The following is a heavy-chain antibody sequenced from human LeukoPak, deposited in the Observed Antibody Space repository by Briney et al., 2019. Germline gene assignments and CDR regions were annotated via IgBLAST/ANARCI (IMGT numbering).Heavy chain of an antibody. D-gene: IGHD6-6*01. V-gene: IGHV4-34*01. CDR3: AKDRRSIIAARPRNWFDP. J-gene: IGHJ5*02. CDR2: INHSGST. Sequence: SETLSLTCAVYGGSFSGYYWSWIRQPPGKGLEWIGEINHSGSTNYNPSLKSRVTISVDTSKTQFSLKLSSVTAAEPAVYYCAKDRRSIIAARPRNWFDPWGQGTLVTASS. CDR1: GGSFSGYY.